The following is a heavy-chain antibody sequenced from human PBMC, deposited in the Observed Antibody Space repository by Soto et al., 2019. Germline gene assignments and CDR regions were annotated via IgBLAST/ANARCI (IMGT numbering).Heavy chain of an antibody. V-gene: IGHV3-33*01. J-gene: IGHJ6*02. CDR3: ARNKWELLYYYGLDV. Sequence: QVQLVESGGGVVQPGRSLRLSCAASGFTFSNYGMHWVRQAPGKGLEWVSFIWYDGTNKYYADSVKGRFTISRDNSKNMLYLQMNSLRAEDTAVYYCARNKWELLYYYGLDVWGQGTTVTVSS. CDR2: IWYDGTNK. CDR1: GFTFSNYG. D-gene: IGHD1-26*01.